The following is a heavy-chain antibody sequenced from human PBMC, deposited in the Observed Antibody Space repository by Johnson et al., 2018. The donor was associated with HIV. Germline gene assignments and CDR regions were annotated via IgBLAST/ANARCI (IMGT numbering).Heavy chain of an antibody. V-gene: IGHV3-30-3*01. Sequence: QVQLVESGGGVVQPGRSLRLSCAASGFTFSSYAMHWVRQAPGKGLEWVAVISYDGSNKYYADSVKGRFTISRDNSKNTLYLQMNSLKTEDTAVYYCTTDRGNGDYDAFDIWGQGTMVTVSS. CDR3: TTDRGNGDYDAFDI. CDR1: GFTFSSYA. D-gene: IGHD4-17*01. CDR2: ISYDGSNK. J-gene: IGHJ3*02.